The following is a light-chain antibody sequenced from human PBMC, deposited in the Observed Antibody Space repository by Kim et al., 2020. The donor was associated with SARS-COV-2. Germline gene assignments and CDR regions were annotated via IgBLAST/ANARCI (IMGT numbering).Light chain of an antibody. V-gene: IGLV3-19*01. CDR2: DKN. CDR3: GSRDSDNHLGL. J-gene: IGLJ2*01. CDR1: RLRFYY. Sequence: AVGQTVRITCQGDRLRFYYTNWCQQKQGQAPVLIVYDKNKRPSGIPDRLSGSTTGSTASLTITGAQAEDEAYYYCGSRDSDNHLGLFGGGTQLTVL.